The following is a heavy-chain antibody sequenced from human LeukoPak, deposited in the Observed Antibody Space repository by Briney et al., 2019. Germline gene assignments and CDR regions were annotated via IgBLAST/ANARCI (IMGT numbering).Heavy chain of an antibody. D-gene: IGHD1-26*01. J-gene: IGHJ4*02. Sequence: SQTLSLTCTVSGGSISSGSYYWSWIRQPAGKGLEWIGRIYTSGSTNYNPSLKSRVTISVDTSKNQFSLKLSSVTAADTAVYYCARRLAGGYFDYWGQGTLVTVSS. V-gene: IGHV4-61*02. CDR2: IYTSGST. CDR1: GGSISSGSYY. CDR3: ARRLAGGYFDY.